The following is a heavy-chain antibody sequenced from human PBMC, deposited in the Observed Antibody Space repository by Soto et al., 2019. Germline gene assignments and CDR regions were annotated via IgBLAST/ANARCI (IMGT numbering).Heavy chain of an antibody. Sequence: GGSLRLSCAASGFTFSSYGMHWVRQAPGKGLEWVAVISYDGSNKYYADSVKGRFTISRDNSKNTLYLQMNSLRAEDTAVYYCAKDRAVRGVIITYADYWGQGTLVTVSS. D-gene: IGHD3-10*01. CDR3: AKDRAVRGVIITYADY. V-gene: IGHV3-30*18. CDR2: ISYDGSNK. CDR1: GFTFSSYG. J-gene: IGHJ4*02.